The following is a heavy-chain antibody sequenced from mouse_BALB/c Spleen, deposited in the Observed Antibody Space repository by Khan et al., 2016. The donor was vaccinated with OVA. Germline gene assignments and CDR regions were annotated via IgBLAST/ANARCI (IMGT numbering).Heavy chain of an antibody. CDR2: INTYTGEP. Sequence: QIQLVQSGPELKKPGETVKISCKASGYTFTNYGMNLVKQAPGKGLKWMGWINTYTGEPTYTDDFKGRFAFSLETSASTAYLQINNLKNEDMATXFCARGASYWYFDVWGAGTTVTVSS. CDR1: GYTFTNYG. CDR3: ARGASYWYFDV. V-gene: IGHV9-1*02. J-gene: IGHJ1*01.